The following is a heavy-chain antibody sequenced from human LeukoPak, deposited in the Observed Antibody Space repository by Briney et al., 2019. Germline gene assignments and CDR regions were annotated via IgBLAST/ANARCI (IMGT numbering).Heavy chain of an antibody. CDR3: ARDTTQYYYDSSGYSSYFDY. Sequence: PGRSLRLSCAASGFTFSSYAMHWVRQAPGKGLEWVAVISYDGNNKYYADSVKGRFTISRDNTKTTLYLQMNSLRAEDTAVYYCARDTTQYYYDSSGYSSYFDYWGQGTLVTVSS. CDR2: ISYDGNNK. D-gene: IGHD3-22*01. J-gene: IGHJ4*02. V-gene: IGHV3-30-3*01. CDR1: GFTFSSYA.